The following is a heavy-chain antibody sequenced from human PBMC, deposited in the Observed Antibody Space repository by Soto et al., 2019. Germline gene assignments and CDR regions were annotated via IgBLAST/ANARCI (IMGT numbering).Heavy chain of an antibody. CDR2: IYPGDSDS. CDR1: GYSFSTYW. Sequence: PGESLKSSCKGSGYSFSTYWIAWVRQMPGKGLEWMGIIYPGDSDSKDSPPFQGQVTISADKSISTAYLQWSSLKASDTAMYYCARRDCSGRSSFDSWGQGTLVTVSS. J-gene: IGHJ4*02. CDR3: ARRDCSGRSSFDS. V-gene: IGHV5-51*01. D-gene: IGHD2-15*01.